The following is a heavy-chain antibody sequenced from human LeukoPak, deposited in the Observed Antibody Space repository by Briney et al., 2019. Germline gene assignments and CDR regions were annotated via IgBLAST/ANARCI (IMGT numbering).Heavy chain of an antibody. D-gene: IGHD1-14*01. Sequence: ASVKVSCKASGYTFTSYDINWVRQATGQGLEWMGWMNPNSGNTGYAQKFQGRVTMTRNTSISTAYMELSSLRSDDTAVYYCARQGGRREPIDYWGQGTLVTVSS. J-gene: IGHJ4*02. CDR3: ARQGGRREPIDY. CDR2: MNPNSGNT. V-gene: IGHV1-8*01. CDR1: GYTFTSYD.